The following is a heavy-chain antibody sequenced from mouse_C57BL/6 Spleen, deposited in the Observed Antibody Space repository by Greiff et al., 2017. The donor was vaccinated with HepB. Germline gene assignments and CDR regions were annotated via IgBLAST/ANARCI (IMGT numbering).Heavy chain of an antibody. CDR2: IDPRSGNT. J-gene: IGHJ2*01. V-gene: IGHV1-81*01. CDR3: ARTYYSNYVLYYFDY. CDR1: GYTFTSYG. Sequence: LVESGAELARPGASVKLSCKASGYTFTSYGISWVKQRTGQGLEWIGEIDPRSGNTYYNEKFKGKATLTADKSSSKEYMELRSLTSEDSAVYFCARTYYSNYVLYYFDYWGQGTTLAVSS. D-gene: IGHD2-5*01.